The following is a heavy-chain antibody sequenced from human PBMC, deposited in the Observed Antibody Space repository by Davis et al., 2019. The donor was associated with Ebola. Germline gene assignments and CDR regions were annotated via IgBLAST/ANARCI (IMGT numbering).Heavy chain of an antibody. J-gene: IGHJ3*02. CDR2: IYSGDSDT. CDR1: GYSFTNYW. V-gene: IGHV5-51*01. Sequence: GESLKISCKGSGYSFTNYWIAWVRQMPGKGPEWMGIIYSGDSDTRYSPSFQGQVTISADKSISTAYLQWSSLKASDTAMYYCARQGITMVRGANDAFDIWGQGTMVTVSS. CDR3: ARQGITMVRGANDAFDI. D-gene: IGHD3-10*01.